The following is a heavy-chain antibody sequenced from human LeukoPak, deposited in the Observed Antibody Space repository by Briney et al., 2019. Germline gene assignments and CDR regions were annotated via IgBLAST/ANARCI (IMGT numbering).Heavy chain of an antibody. D-gene: IGHD2-15*01. Sequence: GASVKVSCKASGYTFTGYYMHWVRQAPGQGPEWMGWINPNSGGTNYAQKFQGRVTMTRDTSISTAYMELSRLRSDDTAVYYCARGGRDIVVVVAAQTTGAFDIWGQGTMVTVSS. CDR1: GYTFTGYY. CDR2: INPNSGGT. CDR3: ARGGRDIVVVVAAQTTGAFDI. V-gene: IGHV1-2*02. J-gene: IGHJ3*02.